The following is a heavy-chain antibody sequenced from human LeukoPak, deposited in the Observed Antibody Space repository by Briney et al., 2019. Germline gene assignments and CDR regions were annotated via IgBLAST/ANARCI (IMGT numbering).Heavy chain of an antibody. D-gene: IGHD3-10*01. CDR3: ARDDGSGSHPFDY. Sequence: SETLSLTCAVYGGSFSGYYWSWIRQPPGKGLEWIGEINHSGSTNYNPSLKSRVTISVDTSKNQFSLKLSSVTAADTAVYYCARDDGSGSHPFDYWGQGTLVTVSS. CDR1: GGSFSGYY. CDR2: INHSGST. J-gene: IGHJ4*02. V-gene: IGHV4-34*01.